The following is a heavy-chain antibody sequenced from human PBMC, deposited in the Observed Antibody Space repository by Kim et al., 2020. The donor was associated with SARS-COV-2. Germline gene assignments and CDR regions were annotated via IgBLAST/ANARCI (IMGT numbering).Heavy chain of an antibody. CDR2: IYHSGST. D-gene: IGHD4-17*01. CDR3: ARIGSAGPYGDKNYYYYGMDV. J-gene: IGHJ6*02. CDR1: GGSISSSNW. V-gene: IGHV4-4*02. Sequence: SETLSLTCAVSGGSISSSNWWSWVRQPPGKGLEWIGEIYHSGSTNYNPSLKSRVTISVDKSKNQFSLKLSSVTAADTAVYYCARIGSAGPYGDKNYYYYGMDVWGQGTTVTVSS.